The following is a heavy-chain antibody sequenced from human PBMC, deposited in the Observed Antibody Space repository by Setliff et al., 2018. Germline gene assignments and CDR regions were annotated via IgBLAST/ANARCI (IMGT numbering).Heavy chain of an antibody. V-gene: IGHV1-2*06. CDR1: GYTFTGYY. J-gene: IGHJ2*01. CDR3: ARDYYYYDSSGYYYANWYFDL. D-gene: IGHD3-22*01. CDR2: INPNSGGT. Sequence: ASVKVSCKASGYTFTGYYMHWVRQAPGQGLEWMGRINPNSGGTNYAQKFQGRVTMTRDTSISTAYMELSRLRSDDTAVYYCARDYYYYDSSGYYYANWYFDLWGRGTRVTVPQ.